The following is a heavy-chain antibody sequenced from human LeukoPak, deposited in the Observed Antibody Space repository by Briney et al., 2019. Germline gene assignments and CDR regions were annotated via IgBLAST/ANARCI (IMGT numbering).Heavy chain of an antibody. CDR2: INPNSGGT. J-gene: IGHJ4*02. D-gene: IGHD4-11*01. Sequence: GASVKVSCKASGYTFTGYYMHWVRQAPGQGLEWMGWINPNSGGTNYAQKFQGRVTMTRDTSISTAYMELRSLRSEDTAMYYYARAFNSIQPLDYWGQGTLVTVSS. CDR1: GYTFTGYY. V-gene: IGHV1-2*02. CDR3: ARAFNSIQPLDY.